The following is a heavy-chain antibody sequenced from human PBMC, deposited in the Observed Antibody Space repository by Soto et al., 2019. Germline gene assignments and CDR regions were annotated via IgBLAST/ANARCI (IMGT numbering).Heavy chain of an antibody. V-gene: IGHV1-8*01. D-gene: IGHD2-15*01. Sequence: ASVKVSCKASGYTFTSYDINWLRQAPGQRLEWMGWMSPNTGNTGQTQSFQGGLTMTRNTSISTAYLELTRLKSEDTAVYYCAISDCSGGRCYLLDYWGQGTLVTVYS. CDR1: GYTFTSYD. J-gene: IGHJ4*02. CDR3: AISDCSGGRCYLLDY. CDR2: MSPNTGNT.